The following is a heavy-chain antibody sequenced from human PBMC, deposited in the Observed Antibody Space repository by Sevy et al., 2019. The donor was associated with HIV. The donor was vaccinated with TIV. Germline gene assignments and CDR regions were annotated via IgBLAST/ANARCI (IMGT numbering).Heavy chain of an antibody. CDR3: AKDPGFRITMIVVVIIGFDY. Sequence: ASVKVSCKAFGYVFASYGISWVRQAPGQGLEWMGWISPFSGDTKYAQKFQGRVTMTTDTSTATAYMEVRSLRSDDTAVYYCAKDPGFRITMIVVVIIGFDYWGQGTLVTVSS. CDR2: ISPFSGDT. D-gene: IGHD3-22*01. J-gene: IGHJ4*02. V-gene: IGHV1-18*01. CDR1: GYVFASYG.